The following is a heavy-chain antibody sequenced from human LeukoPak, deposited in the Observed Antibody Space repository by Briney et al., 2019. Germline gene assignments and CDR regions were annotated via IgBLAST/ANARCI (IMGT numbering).Heavy chain of an antibody. D-gene: IGHD5-24*01. CDR1: GGSFSGYY. Sequence: TSETLSLTCPVYGGSFSGYYCNWIRQPPGKGLEGIGEINHSGSTNCNPSLKSRVTISVDTSKNEFSLKKSSVTAADTAVYYCARRPDGYNPSLYYFDYWGQGTLVTVSS. CDR2: INHSGST. CDR3: ARRPDGYNPSLYYFDY. J-gene: IGHJ4*02. V-gene: IGHV4-34*01.